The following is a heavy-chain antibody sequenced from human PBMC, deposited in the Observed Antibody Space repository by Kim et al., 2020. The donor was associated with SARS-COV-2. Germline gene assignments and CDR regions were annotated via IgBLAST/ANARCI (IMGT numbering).Heavy chain of an antibody. CDR1: GFIFSSAW. D-gene: IGHD2-2*01. J-gene: IGHJ4*02. CDR3: ATPADTYIVY. V-gene: IGHV3-15*01. Sequence: GGSLRLSCAASGFIFSSAWMTWVRQAPGKGLEWLGHITTTSEGETTHYTAPVKGRFSISRDDSKDTVYLQMEGLKTEDTALYFCATPADTYIVYWGQGA. CDR2: ITTTSEGETT.